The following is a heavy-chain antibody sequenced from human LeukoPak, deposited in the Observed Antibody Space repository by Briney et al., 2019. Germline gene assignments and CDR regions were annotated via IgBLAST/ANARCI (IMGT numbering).Heavy chain of an antibody. D-gene: IGHD6-6*01. CDR2: IYPGDSDT. V-gene: IGHV5-51*01. CDR3: ARLGVAARPGGYY. Sequence: GESLKISCKVSGYNFTTYWIGWVRQMPGKGLEWMGIIYPGDSDTRYSPSFQGQVTISADKSISTAYLQWSSLKASDTAMYYCARLGVAARPGGYYWGQGTLVTVSS. J-gene: IGHJ4*02. CDR1: GYNFTTYW.